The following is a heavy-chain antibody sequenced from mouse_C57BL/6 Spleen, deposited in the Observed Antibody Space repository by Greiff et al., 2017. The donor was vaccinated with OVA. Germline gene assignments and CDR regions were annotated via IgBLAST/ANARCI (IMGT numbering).Heavy chain of an antibody. V-gene: IGHV5-4*01. CDR1: GFTFSSYA. CDR2: ISDGDSYT. J-gene: IGHJ3*01. Sequence: EVHLVESGGGLVKPGGSLKLSCAASGFTFSSYAMSWVRQTPEKRLEWVTTISDGDSYTYYPDNVKGRFTISRDNAKNNLYLQRSHLKSEDTAMYYCARESDYGSAWFAYWGQGTLVTVSA. CDR3: ARESDYGSAWFAY. D-gene: IGHD1-1*01.